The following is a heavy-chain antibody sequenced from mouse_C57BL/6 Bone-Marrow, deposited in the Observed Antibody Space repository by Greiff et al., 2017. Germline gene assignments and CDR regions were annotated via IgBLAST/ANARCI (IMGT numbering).Heavy chain of an antibody. Sequence: EVKLMESEGGLVQPGSSMKLSCTASGFTFSDYYMAWVRQVPEKGLEWVANINYDGSSTYYLDSLKSRFIISRDNAKNILYLQTSSLKSEDTATYYCARDPSYYYGSSYSYWYFDVWGTGTTVTVSS. D-gene: IGHD1-1*01. J-gene: IGHJ1*03. V-gene: IGHV5-16*01. CDR2: INYDGSST. CDR3: ARDPSYYYGSSYSYWYFDV. CDR1: GFTFSDYY.